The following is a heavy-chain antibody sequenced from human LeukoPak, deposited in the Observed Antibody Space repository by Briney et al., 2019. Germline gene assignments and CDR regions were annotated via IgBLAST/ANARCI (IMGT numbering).Heavy chain of an antibody. D-gene: IGHD3-3*01. CDR1: GDTFSIYG. V-gene: IGHV1-8*01. CDR3: ARLPPYYDFWSGYYTGDAFDI. CDR2: MNPNSGNT. Sequence: ASVKVSCKAVGDTFSIYGISWVRQATGQGLEWMGWMNPNSGNTGYAQKFQGKVTITRNTSISTAYMELSSLRAEDTAVYYCARLPPYYDFWSGYYTGDAFDIWGQGTMVTVSS. J-gene: IGHJ3*02.